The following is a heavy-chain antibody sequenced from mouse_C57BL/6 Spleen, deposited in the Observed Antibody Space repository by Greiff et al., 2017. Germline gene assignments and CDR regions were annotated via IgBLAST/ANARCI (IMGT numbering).Heavy chain of an antibody. CDR2: ISSGSSTI. CDR1: GFTFSDYG. D-gene: IGHD4-1*01. J-gene: IGHJ4*01. CDR3: ASSNWDVYYYAVDY. V-gene: IGHV5-17*01. Sequence: EVMLVESGGGLVKPGGSLKLSCAASGFTFSDYGMHWVRQAPEKGLEWVAYISSGSSTIYYADTVKGRFTIARDNAKNTLFLQMTSLRSEVTAMYYCASSNWDVYYYAVDYWGQGTSVTVSA.